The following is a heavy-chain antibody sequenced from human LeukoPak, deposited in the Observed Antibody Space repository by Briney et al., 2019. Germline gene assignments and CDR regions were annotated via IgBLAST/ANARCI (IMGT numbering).Heavy chain of an antibody. J-gene: IGHJ4*02. V-gene: IGHV4-31*03. D-gene: IGHD3-22*01. CDR2: ISYTGGT. CDR3: ARWGHDNSGYHFDY. Sequence: SETLSLTCTVSGGSVNNGPYYWSWIRQHPGKGLEWIGYISYTGGTYYNPSLESRVSVSVDTSKNQFSLKLSSVTAADTAMYYCARWGHDNSGYHFDYWGQGSLVTVSS. CDR1: GGSVNNGPYY.